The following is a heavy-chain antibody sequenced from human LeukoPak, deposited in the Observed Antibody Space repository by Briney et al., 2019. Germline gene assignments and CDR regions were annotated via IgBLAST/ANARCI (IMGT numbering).Heavy chain of an antibody. J-gene: IGHJ3*02. CDR2: INSDGST. D-gene: IGHD1-26*01. V-gene: IGHV3-74*01. Sequence: GGSLRLSCAASGFTFSSYWMHWARQAPGKGLVWVSRINSDGSTYYAASVKGRFSISRDNSKNTVYLQMNSLRAEDTAVYFCARDLREHGVFDIWGQGTMVTVSS. CDR3: ARDLREHGVFDI. CDR1: GFTFSSYW.